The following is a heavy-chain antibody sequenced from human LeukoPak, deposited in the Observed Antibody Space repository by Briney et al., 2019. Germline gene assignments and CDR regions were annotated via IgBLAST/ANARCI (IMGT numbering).Heavy chain of an antibody. J-gene: IGHJ4*02. Sequence: SETLSLTCTVSGGSISSYYWSWIRQPPGKGLEWIGYIYYSGSTNYNPSLKSRVTISVDTSKNQFSLKLSSVTAADTAVYYCATFDSYGFDYWGQGTLVTVPS. CDR3: ATFDSYGFDY. V-gene: IGHV4-59*01. CDR2: IYYSGST. CDR1: GGSISSYY. D-gene: IGHD5-18*01.